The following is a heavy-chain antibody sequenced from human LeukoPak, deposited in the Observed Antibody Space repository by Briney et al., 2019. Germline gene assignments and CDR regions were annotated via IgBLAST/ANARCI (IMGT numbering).Heavy chain of an antibody. CDR2: INSDGSST. D-gene: IGHD3-22*01. Sequence: GGSLRLSCAASGFTFSSYWMHWVRQAPGKGLVWVSRINSDGSSTSYADSVKGRFTISRDNAKNTLYLQMNSLRAEDTAVYYCARTYYYDSSGYYVDYYYYMDVWGKGTTVTVSS. CDR1: GFTFSSYW. CDR3: ARTYYYDSSGYYVDYYYYMDV. J-gene: IGHJ6*03. V-gene: IGHV3-74*01.